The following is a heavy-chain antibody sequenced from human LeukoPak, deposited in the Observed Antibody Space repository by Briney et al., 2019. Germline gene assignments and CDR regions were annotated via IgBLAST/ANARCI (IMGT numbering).Heavy chain of an antibody. CDR1: GYTFTSYY. CDR2: INPSGGST. J-gene: IGHJ4*02. V-gene: IGHV1-46*01. CDR3: ARDCSGGGSCYVG. Sequence: ASVKVSCKASGYTFTSYYMHWVRQAPGQGLEWMGIINPSGGSTSYAQKLQGRVTMTTDTSTSTAYMELRSLRSDDTAVYYCARDCSGGGSCYVGWGQGTLVTVSS. D-gene: IGHD2-15*01.